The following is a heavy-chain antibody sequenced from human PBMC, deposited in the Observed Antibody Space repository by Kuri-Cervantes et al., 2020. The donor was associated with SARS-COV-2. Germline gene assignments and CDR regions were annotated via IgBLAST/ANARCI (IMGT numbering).Heavy chain of an antibody. Sequence: GGSLRLSCTASGFTFGDYAMSWVRQAPGKGLEWVGFIRSKAYGGTTEYAASVKGRFTISRDDSKSIAYLQMNSLKTEDTAVYYCARNDFWSGYYFDYWGQGTLVTVSS. CDR3: ARNDFWSGYYFDY. CDR2: IRSKAYGGTT. J-gene: IGHJ4*02. D-gene: IGHD3-3*01. CDR1: GFTFGDYA. V-gene: IGHV3-49*04.